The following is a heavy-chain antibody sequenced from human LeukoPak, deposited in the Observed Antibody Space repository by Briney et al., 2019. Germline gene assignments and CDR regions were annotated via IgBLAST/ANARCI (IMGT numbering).Heavy chain of an antibody. J-gene: IGHJ6*03. CDR1: GFTFSSYA. CDR2: IKQDGSEK. D-gene: IGHD3-10*01. V-gene: IGHV3-7*01. CDR3: ARDRSTMVRGVIILNYYYYYMDV. Sequence: GGSLRLSCAASGFTFSSYAMSWVRQAPGKGLEWVANIKQDGSEKYYVDSVKGRFTISRDNAKNSLYLQMNSLRAEDTAVYYCARDRSTMVRGVIILNYYYYYMDVWGKGTTVTVSS.